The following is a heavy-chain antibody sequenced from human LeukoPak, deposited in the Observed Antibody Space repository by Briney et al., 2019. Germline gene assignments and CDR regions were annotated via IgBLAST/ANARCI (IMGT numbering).Heavy chain of an antibody. CDR1: GFTFSDYY. CDR2: ISSSGSTT. V-gene: IGHV3-11*01. Sequence: GGSLRLSCAASGFTFSDYYMSWIRQAPGKGLEWVSYISSSGSTTYYADSVKGRFTISRDNSKNTLFLQMNSLTAEDTAIYSCARPRLEYCSGGSCFDAFDIWGQGTMVTVSS. CDR3: ARPRLEYCSGGSCFDAFDI. J-gene: IGHJ3*02. D-gene: IGHD2-15*01.